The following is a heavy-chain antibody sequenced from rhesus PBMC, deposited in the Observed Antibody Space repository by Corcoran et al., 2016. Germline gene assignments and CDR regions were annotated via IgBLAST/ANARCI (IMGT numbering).Heavy chain of an antibody. CDR2: IYGGCGST. D-gene: IGHD6-25*01. CDR3: AKDMVGSGSWIGVFGY. J-gene: IGHJ4*01. Sequence: QVQLQESGPGVVKPSETLSLTCAVSGGSISSYWWGWIRQPPGKGLEGIGHIYGGCGSTSSNPSLKSRVTSARDTSKNRFSLKLSSVTAADTAVYYCAKDMVGSGSWIGVFGYWGQGVLVTVSS. V-gene: IGHV4-147*01. CDR1: GGSISSYW.